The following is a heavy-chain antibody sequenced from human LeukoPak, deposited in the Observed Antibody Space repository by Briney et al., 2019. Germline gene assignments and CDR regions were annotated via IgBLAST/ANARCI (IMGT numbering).Heavy chain of an antibody. D-gene: IGHD5-18*01. CDR1: GFTFSSYG. CDR2: ISRGGNTI. V-gene: IGHV3-48*04. CDR3: ARNTGYSYGYFDY. J-gene: IGHJ4*02. Sequence: PGGSLRLSCAASGFTFSSYGMHWVRQAPGKGLEWVSYISRGGNTIYYSDSVKGRFTISRDTAKNSLYLQMNSLRAEDTAFYYCARNTGYSYGYFDYWGQGTLVTVSS.